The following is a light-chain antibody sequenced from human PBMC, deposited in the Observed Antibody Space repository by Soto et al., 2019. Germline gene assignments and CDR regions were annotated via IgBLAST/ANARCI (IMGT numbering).Light chain of an antibody. CDR1: QSISGW. Sequence: DIQMTQSPSTLSASVGDRVTITCRASQSISGWLAWYQQKPGEAPKILIYDASSLESGVPSRFRGSGSGKEFTLPISSLQPDDFATYYCQQYDSYSWTFGQGTKVEIK. CDR3: QQYDSYSWT. J-gene: IGKJ1*01. V-gene: IGKV1-5*01. CDR2: DAS.